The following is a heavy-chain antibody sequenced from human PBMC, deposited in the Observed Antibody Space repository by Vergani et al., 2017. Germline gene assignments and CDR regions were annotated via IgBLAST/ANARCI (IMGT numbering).Heavy chain of an antibody. CDR2: INHSGST. Sequence: QVQLQQWGAGLLKPSETLSLTCAVYGGSFSGYYWSWIRQPPGKGLEWIGEINHSGSTNYNPSLKSRVTISVDTAKHQFSLKLSSVTAADTAVYYCARRPGWLRPGASYYFDYWGQGTLVTVSS. V-gene: IGHV4-34*01. CDR3: ARRPGWLRPGASYYFDY. CDR1: GGSFSGYY. J-gene: IGHJ4*02. D-gene: IGHD5-12*01.